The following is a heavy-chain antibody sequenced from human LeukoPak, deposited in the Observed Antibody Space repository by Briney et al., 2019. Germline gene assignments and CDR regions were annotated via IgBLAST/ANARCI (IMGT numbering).Heavy chain of an antibody. D-gene: IGHD3-3*01. CDR1: GGSISSSNW. CDR3: ARALAVLRFLEWLGRSDAFDI. Sequence: SGTLSLTCAVSGGSISSSNWWSWVRQPPGKGLEWIGEIYHSGSTNYNPSLKSRVTISVDKSKNQFSLKLSSVTAADTAVYYCARALAVLRFLEWLGRSDAFDIWGQGTMVTVSS. V-gene: IGHV4-4*02. CDR2: IYHSGST. J-gene: IGHJ3*02.